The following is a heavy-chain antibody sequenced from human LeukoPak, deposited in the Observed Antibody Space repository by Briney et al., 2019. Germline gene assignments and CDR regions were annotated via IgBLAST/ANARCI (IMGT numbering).Heavy chain of an antibody. D-gene: IGHD4-23*01. CDR1: GGSISNGSYY. V-gene: IGHV4-61*01. CDR2: IYYSGST. J-gene: IGHJ6*03. Sequence: PSETLSLTCTVSGGSISNGSYYWGWIRQPPGKGLEWIGYIYYSGSTNYNPSLKSRVTISVDTSKNQFSLKLSSVTAADTAVYYCAIHTVVKDYYYMDVWGKGTTVTVSS. CDR3: AIHTVVKDYYYMDV.